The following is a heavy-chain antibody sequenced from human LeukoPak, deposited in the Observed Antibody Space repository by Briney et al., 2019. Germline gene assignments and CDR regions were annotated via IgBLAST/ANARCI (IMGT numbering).Heavy chain of an antibody. J-gene: IGHJ5*02. D-gene: IGHD6-13*01. V-gene: IGHV3-23*01. Sequence: GGSLRLSCAASGFTFSSYAMSRVRQAPGKGLEWVSAISGSGGSTYYADSVKGRFTISRDNSKNTLYLQMNSLRAEDTAVYYCAKNRELNLGSSWCLNWFDPWGQGTLVTVSS. CDR2: ISGSGGST. CDR3: AKNRELNLGSSWCLNWFDP. CDR1: GFTFSSYA.